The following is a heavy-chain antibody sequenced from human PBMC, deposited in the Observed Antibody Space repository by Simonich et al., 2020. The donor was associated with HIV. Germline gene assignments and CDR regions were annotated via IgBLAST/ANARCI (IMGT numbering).Heavy chain of an antibody. CDR1: GYPFTGHY. D-gene: IGHD4-17*01. J-gene: IGHJ3*02. Sequence: QVQLVQSGAEVENPGASVKVSCKASGYPFTGHYMHWVRQAPGQGLEWMGRIDPKIGGTNSSQRFRGRVTITRDTSISTAYMELSSLGSDDTAIYYCASPYGINSPDAFAIWGQGTLVTVSS. CDR3: ASPYGINSPDAFAI. CDR2: IDPKIGGT. V-gene: IGHV1-2*06.